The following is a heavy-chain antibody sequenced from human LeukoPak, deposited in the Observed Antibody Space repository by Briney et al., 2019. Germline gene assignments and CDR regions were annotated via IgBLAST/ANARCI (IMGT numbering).Heavy chain of an antibody. D-gene: IGHD2-21*02. CDR1: GYTFTSYD. CDR3: ARRWFSPVPSRLPWYFDL. CDR2: MNPNSGNT. J-gene: IGHJ2*01. V-gene: IGHV1-8*03. Sequence: GASVKVSCKASGYTFTSYDINWVRQAPGQGLGWMGWMNPNSGNTGYAQKFQGRVTITRNTSISTAYMELSSLRSEDTAVYYCARRWFSPVPSRLPWYFDLWGRGTLVTVSS.